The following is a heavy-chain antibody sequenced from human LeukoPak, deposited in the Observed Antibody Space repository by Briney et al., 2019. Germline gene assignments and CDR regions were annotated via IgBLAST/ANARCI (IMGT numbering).Heavy chain of an antibody. D-gene: IGHD1-14*01. CDR2: ISSSSSTI. J-gene: IGHJ4*02. CDR3: ARGGVTGPHY. CDR1: GFTFSSYS. V-gene: IGHV3-48*01. Sequence: GGSLRLSCAASGFTFSSYSMNWVRQAPGKGLEWVSHISSSSSTIYYADSVKGRFTISRDNAKNSLYLQMNSLRAEDTAVYYCARGGVTGPHYWGQGTLVTVSS.